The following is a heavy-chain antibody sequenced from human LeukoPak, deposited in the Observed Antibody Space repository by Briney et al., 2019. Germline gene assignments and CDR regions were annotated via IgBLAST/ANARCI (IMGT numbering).Heavy chain of an antibody. CDR2: IYHSGST. D-gene: IGHD3-10*01. CDR3: ARVGVHYYGSGSYYTYFDY. Sequence: SETLSLTCTVSGGSISSSNWWSWVRQPPGKGLEWIGEIYHSGSTNYNPSLKSRVTISVDKSKNQFSLKLSSVTAADTAVYYCARVGVHYYGSGSYYTYFDYWGQGTLVTVSS. CDR1: GGSISSSNW. V-gene: IGHV4-4*02. J-gene: IGHJ4*02.